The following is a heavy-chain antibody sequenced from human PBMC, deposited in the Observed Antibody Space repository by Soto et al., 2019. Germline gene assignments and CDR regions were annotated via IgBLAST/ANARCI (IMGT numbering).Heavy chain of an antibody. V-gene: IGHV3-23*01. CDR1: GFTFSSYA. CDR3: AKRPLSIITFDY. D-gene: IGHD3-16*01. CDR2: ISGSGANT. Sequence: GGSLRLSCAAFGFTFSSYAMSWVRRAPGKGLEWVSTISGSGANTFYADSVKGRFTISRDNSKNTLYLQTNSLRAEDTAVYYCAKRPLSIITFDYWGQGTLVTVSS. J-gene: IGHJ4*02.